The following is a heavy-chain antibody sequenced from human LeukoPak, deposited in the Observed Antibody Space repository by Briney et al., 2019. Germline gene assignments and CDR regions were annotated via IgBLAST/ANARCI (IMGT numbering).Heavy chain of an antibody. CDR2: ISSSSTYI. CDR3: ARPGYCSGTTCYSYNYYGMDV. J-gene: IGHJ6*02. CDR1: GFTFSNYS. D-gene: IGHD2-2*01. V-gene: IGHV3-21*01. Sequence: GGSLRLSCAASGFTFSNYSMNWVRQAPGKGLEWVSSISSSSTYIYYAESVKGRFTISRDNAKNSLYLQMNSLRAEDTAVYYCARPGYCSGTTCYSYNYYGMDVWGQGTTATVSS.